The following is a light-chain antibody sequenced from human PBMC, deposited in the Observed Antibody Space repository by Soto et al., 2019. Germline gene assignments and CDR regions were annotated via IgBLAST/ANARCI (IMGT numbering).Light chain of an antibody. CDR1: SSDVGGYNY. V-gene: IGLV2-14*01. Sequence: QSALTQAASVSGSPGQSITISCTGTSSDVGGYNYVSWYQQHPGKAPNLIIFDVSNRPSGVSNRFSGSKSGNSASLTISGLQAEDEADYYCSSYTGINTPVVFGGGTKLTVL. CDR2: DVS. J-gene: IGLJ2*01. CDR3: SSYTGINTPVV.